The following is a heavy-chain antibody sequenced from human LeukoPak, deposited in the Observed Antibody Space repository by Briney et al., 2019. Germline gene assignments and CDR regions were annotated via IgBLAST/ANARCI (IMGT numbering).Heavy chain of an antibody. CDR2: IYTSGST. CDR3: ARESLRFLESDV. J-gene: IGHJ6*04. Sequence: PSETLSLTCAVYGGSFSGYYWSWIRQPAGKGLEWIGRIYTSGSTNYNPSLKSRVTMSVDTSKNQYSLKLSSVTAADTAVYYCARESLRFLESDVWGKGTTVTVSS. D-gene: IGHD3-3*01. V-gene: IGHV4-4*07. CDR1: GGSFSGYY.